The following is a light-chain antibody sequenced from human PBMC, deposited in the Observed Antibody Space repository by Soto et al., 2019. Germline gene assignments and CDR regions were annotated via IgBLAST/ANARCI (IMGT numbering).Light chain of an antibody. J-gene: IGKJ1*01. CDR1: QSVSSY. CDR3: QQYGSSFTWT. Sequence: EIVLTQSPGTLSLSPGERATLSCRASQSVSSYLAWYQQKPGQAPRLLIYGASSRATGIPDRFSGSGSGTDFSLTVSRLEPEYFAVYYCQQYGSSFTWTFGQGTQVEIK. CDR2: GAS. V-gene: IGKV3-20*01.